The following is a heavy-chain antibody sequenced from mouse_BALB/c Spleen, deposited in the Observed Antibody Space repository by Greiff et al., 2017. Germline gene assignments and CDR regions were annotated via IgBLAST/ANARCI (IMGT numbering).Heavy chain of an antibody. CDR3: ARKGYYGTGGYFDY. CDR1: GFTFSSFG. V-gene: IGHV5-17*02. CDR2: ISSGSSTI. J-gene: IGHJ2*01. Sequence: DVKLVESGGGLVQPGGSRKLSCAASGFTFSSFGMHWVRQAPEKGLEWVAYISSGSSTIYYADTVKGRFTISRDNPKNTLFLQMTSLRSEDTAMYYCARKGYYGTGGYFDYWGQGTTLTVSS. D-gene: IGHD1-1*01.